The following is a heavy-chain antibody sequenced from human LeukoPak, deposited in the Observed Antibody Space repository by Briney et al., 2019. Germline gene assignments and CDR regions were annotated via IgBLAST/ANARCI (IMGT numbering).Heavy chain of an antibody. V-gene: IGHV1-2*02. CDR2: INPNSGDT. CDR1: GYTFTGYY. Sequence: ASVKVSCKASGYTFTGYYMHWVRQAPGQGLEWMGWINPNSGDTKYAQKFQGRVTMTRDTSISTAYMELSRLRSDDTALYYCATQRGSYLWGTDFDYWGQGTLVTVS. J-gene: IGHJ4*02. CDR3: ATQRGSYLWGTDFDY. D-gene: IGHD3-16*01.